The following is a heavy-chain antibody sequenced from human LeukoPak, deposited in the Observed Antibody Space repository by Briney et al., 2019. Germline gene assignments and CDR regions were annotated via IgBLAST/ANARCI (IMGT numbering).Heavy chain of an antibody. CDR1: GGSISNTNW. V-gene: IGHV4-4*02. J-gene: IGHJ4*02. CDR3: AREGGPYRPLDY. Sequence: PSETLSLTCGVSGGSISNTNWWTWVRQPPGKGLVCIGEVNLQGSTNYNPSLKSRVAISVDKSENHISLKLTSVTAADTAVYYCAREGGPYRPLDYSGQGTLVTVAS. CDR2: VNLQGST.